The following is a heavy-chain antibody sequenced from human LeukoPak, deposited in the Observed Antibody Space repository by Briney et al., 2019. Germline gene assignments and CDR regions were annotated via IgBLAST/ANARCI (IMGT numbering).Heavy chain of an antibody. CDR2: IYSGGST. D-gene: IGHD3-22*01. CDR3: ARGSPYYYDSSGYYYVPPFDP. Sequence: GGSLRLSCVASGFSFSYHGMNWVRLAPGKGLEWVSVIYSGGSTYYADSVKGRFTISRDNSKNTLYLQMNSLRAEDTAVYYCARGSPYYYDSSGYYYVPPFDPWGQGTLVTVSS. J-gene: IGHJ5*02. CDR1: GFSFSYHG. V-gene: IGHV3-66*01.